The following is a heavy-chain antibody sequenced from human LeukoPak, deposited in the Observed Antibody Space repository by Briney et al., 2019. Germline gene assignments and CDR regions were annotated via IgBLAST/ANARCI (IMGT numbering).Heavy chain of an antibody. J-gene: IGHJ1*01. CDR3: ARDWEYSSSGPH. D-gene: IGHD6-13*01. CDR1: GFTFDDYG. V-gene: IGHV3-20*04. CDR2: INWNGGST. Sequence: SGGSLRLSCAASGFTFDDYGMSWVRQAPGKGLEWVSGINWNGGSTGYADSVKGRFTISRDNAKNSLYLQMNSLRAEDTAVYYCARDWEYSSSGPHWGQGTLVTVSS.